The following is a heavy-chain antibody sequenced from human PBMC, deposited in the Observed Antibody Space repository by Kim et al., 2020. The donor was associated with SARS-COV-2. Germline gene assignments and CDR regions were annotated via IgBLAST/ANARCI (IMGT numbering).Heavy chain of an antibody. CDR1: GFTVSNNY. V-gene: IGHV3-53*01. D-gene: IGHD6-19*01. CDR3: ARDQTVAGLDY. Sequence: GGSLRLSCAASGFTVSNNYMSWVRQAPGKGLEWVSVIYSDGSTYYADSVKGRFIISRDNSKNTLYLQMNSLRAEDTAVYYCARDQTVAGLDYWGQGTLVTVSS. J-gene: IGHJ4*02. CDR2: IYSDGST.